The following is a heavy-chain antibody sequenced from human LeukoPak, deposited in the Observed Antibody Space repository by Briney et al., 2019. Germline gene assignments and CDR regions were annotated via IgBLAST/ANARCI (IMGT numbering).Heavy chain of an antibody. J-gene: IGHJ6*02. D-gene: IGHD3-22*01. Sequence: ASVKVSCKASGFSFTTYDINWVRQATGQGLEWMGWMNPCSGKSAYAQKFQGRVTMTTDTSTSTAYMELSSLRSEDTAVYYCARDFYDTSGSSFIYYGLDVWGQGTTVTVSS. CDR2: MNPCSGKS. CDR3: ARDFYDTSGSSFIYYGLDV. V-gene: IGHV1-8*01. CDR1: GFSFTTYD.